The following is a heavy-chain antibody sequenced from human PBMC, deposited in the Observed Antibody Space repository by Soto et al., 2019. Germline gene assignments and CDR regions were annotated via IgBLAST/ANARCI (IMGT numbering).Heavy chain of an antibody. V-gene: IGHV3-21*06. CDR1: GFRFNSYS. CDR3: VRENEMAGATSAFEY. Sequence: PGESLKISCEASGFRFNSYSMNWVRQAPQKGLEWVSLIDARSNYIYYADSVKGRFTISRDNARNSLYLQMDSLRVEDTAVYYCVRENEMAGATSAFEYWGQGTPVTVS. D-gene: IGHD1-26*01. CDR2: IDARSNYI. J-gene: IGHJ4*02.